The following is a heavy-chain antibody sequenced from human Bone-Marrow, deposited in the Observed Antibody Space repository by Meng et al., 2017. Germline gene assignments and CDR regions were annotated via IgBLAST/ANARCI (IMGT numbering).Heavy chain of an antibody. Sequence: QVQLGGLGAGVKKPGSLGTFSCTASGVAFTSCAISSVRQAPGQGLEWMGGINPIFGTANYAQKFQGRVKITADESTGTAYMELSSLRSEDTAVYYCARDNLKDWFDPWGQGTLVTVSS. J-gene: IGHJ5*02. CDR2: INPIFGTA. V-gene: IGHV1-69*01. CDR3: ARDNLKDWFDP. CDR1: GVAFTSCA.